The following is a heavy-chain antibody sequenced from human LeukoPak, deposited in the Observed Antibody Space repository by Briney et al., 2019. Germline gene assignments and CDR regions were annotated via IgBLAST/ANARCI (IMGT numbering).Heavy chain of an antibody. CDR3: AKSNGYGLIDI. V-gene: IGHV4-59*12. CDR1: GGSISSYY. Sequence: SETLSLTCTVSGGSISSYYWSWIRQPPGKALEWIGNIFYSGSTYYSPSLKSRVTISLDTSRNQFSLKLNSVTAADTAVYYCAKSNGYGLIDIWGQGTMVTVSS. J-gene: IGHJ3*02. D-gene: IGHD3-10*01. CDR2: IFYSGST.